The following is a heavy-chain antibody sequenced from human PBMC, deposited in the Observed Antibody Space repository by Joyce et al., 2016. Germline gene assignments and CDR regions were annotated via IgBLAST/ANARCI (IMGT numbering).Heavy chain of an antibody. D-gene: IGHD5-24*01. CDR2: IIPMLNMT. J-gene: IGHJ6*02. CDR3: AGTFNYPHHDGMDV. V-gene: IGHV1-69*02. Sequence: QVHLVQSGAEVKKSGSSVKVSCKASGGSFNKYTVSWVRQAPGQGLAWMGRIIPMLNMTHYAQEFHGRVTITADNSTTTAYMQLTGLRSDDTAVYFCAGTFNYPHHDGMDVWGQGTTVTVSS. CDR1: GGSFNKYT.